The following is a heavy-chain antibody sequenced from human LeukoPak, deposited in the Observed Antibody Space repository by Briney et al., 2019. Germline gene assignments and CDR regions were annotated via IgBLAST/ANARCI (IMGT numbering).Heavy chain of an antibody. CDR3: ARGGSDYRNYQNWFDP. CDR1: GGSISGHY. V-gene: IGHV4-59*11. CDR2: IYYTGST. J-gene: IGHJ5*02. D-gene: IGHD4-11*01. Sequence: SETLSLTCTVSGGSISGHYWSWLRQPPGKGLEWIGYIYYTGSTNYNPSLESRVTISVDTSKNQFSLKLNSVTAADTAVYYCARGGSDYRNYQNWFDPWGQGTLVTVSS.